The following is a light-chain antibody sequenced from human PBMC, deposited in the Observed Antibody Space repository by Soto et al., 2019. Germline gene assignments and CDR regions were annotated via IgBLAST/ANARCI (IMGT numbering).Light chain of an antibody. CDR3: QHYGSSPTWT. Sequence: EIVLTQSPGTLSLSPGERATLSCRASQSVSSSYLAWYQQKPGQAPRLLIHGASSRATGIPDRFSGSGSGTDFTLTISRLEPEDFAVYYCQHYGSSPTWTFGQGTKVEIK. CDR1: QSVSSSY. V-gene: IGKV3-20*01. J-gene: IGKJ1*01. CDR2: GAS.